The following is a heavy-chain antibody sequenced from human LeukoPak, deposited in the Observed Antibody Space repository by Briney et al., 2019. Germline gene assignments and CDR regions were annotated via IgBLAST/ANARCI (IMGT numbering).Heavy chain of an antibody. V-gene: IGHV3-15*01. CDR1: GFTFSNAW. Sequence: GGSLRLSCAASGFTFSNAWMSWVRQAPGKGLEWVGRIKSKTDGGTTDYAAPVKGRFIISRDDSKNTLYLQMNSLKTEDTAVYYCTATLSRAAGTAAGKFWGQGTLVTVSS. CDR3: TATLSRAAGTAAGKF. J-gene: IGHJ4*02. CDR2: IKSKTDGGTT. D-gene: IGHD6-13*01.